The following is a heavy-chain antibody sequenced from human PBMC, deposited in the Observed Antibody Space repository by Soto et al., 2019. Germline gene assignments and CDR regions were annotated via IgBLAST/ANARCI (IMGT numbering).Heavy chain of an antibody. Sequence: SVKVSCKASGGTFSSYTISWVRQAPGQGLEWMGRIIPILGIANYAQKFQGRVTITADKSTSTAYMELSSLRSEDTAVYYCARRRTDGLLGYCSGGSCRPSESFDYWGQGTLVTVSS. CDR1: GGTFSSYT. V-gene: IGHV1-69*02. D-gene: IGHD2-15*01. J-gene: IGHJ4*02. CDR2: IIPILGIA. CDR3: ARRRTDGLLGYCSGGSCRPSESFDY.